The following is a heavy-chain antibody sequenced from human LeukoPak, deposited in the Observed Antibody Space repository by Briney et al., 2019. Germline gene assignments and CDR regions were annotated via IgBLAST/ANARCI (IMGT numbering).Heavy chain of an antibody. CDR2: IWYDGSNE. Sequence: GGSLRLSCAAPGFTFSSYAMNWVRQAPGKGLEWVALIWYDGSNEGYADTGRGRFTISRDNSKNTLYLQMNSLRADDTAVYYCARDTGRVRGASDYWGQGTLVTVSS. D-gene: IGHD3-10*01. CDR1: GFTFSSYA. J-gene: IGHJ4*02. CDR3: ARDTGRVRGASDY. V-gene: IGHV3-33*01.